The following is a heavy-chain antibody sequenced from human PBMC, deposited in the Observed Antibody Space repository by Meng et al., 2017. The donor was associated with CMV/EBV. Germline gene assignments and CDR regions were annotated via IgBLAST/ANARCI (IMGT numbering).Heavy chain of an antibody. V-gene: IGHV4-4*07. CDR1: GGSISSYY. Sequence: QERAPGRVKPSGPLSPTGLGLGGSISSYYWSWIRQPAGKGLEWIGRIHTSGSTNYNPSLKSRVTMSVDTSKNQFSLKLSSVTAADTAVNYCARSMVVAGDWFDPWGQGTLVTVSS. J-gene: IGHJ5*02. D-gene: IGHD2-15*01. CDR2: IHTSGST. CDR3: ARSMVVAGDWFDP.